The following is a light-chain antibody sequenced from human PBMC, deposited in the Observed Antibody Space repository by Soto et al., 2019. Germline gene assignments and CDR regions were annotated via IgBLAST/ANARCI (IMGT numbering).Light chain of an antibody. Sequence: DIQMTQSPSSLSASVGDRVTITCQASQDISNYLNWYQQKPGKAPKLLIYDASNLETGVPSRFSGSGSGTDFTFTISSLQPEDFATYYCQQYDNLPLTFGGGTKGDIK. CDR1: QDISNY. CDR2: DAS. V-gene: IGKV1-33*01. CDR3: QQYDNLPLT. J-gene: IGKJ4*01.